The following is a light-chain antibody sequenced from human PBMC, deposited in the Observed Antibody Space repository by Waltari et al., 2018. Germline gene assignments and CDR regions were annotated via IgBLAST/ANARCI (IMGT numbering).Light chain of an antibody. CDR3: QAWDRNVGV. CDR1: KLGDKY. Sequence: GYKLGDKYVCWYQQKPGQAPVMVIYQDSKRPSRTPERFSGSNSGNTATLTISGTQTVDEADYYCQAWDRNVGVFGGGSKLTVL. CDR2: QDS. V-gene: IGLV3-1*01. J-gene: IGLJ3*02.